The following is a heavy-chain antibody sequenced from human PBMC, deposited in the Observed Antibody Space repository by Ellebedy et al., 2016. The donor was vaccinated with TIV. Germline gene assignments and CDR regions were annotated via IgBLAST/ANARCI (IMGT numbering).Heavy chain of an antibody. J-gene: IGHJ4*02. D-gene: IGHD6-19*01. CDR2: IDPSDSYT. Sequence: GESLKISCKGSGYSFTSYWISWVRQMPGKGLEWMGRIDPSDSYTKYSPSFQGHVTISADKSISTSYLQWSSLKASDTAMYYCARLPLEEEQWLVLLDYWGQGTLVTVSS. CDR3: ARLPLEEEQWLVLLDY. CDR1: GYSFTSYW. V-gene: IGHV5-10-1*01.